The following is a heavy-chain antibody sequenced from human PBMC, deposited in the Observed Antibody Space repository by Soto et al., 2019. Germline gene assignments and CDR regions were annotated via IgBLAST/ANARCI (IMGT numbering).Heavy chain of an antibody. V-gene: IGHV4-34*01. CDR1: DGSFSVYY. J-gene: IGHJ3*02. Sequence: SETLSLTCAIYDGSFSVYYWIWIRQSPGEGLEWIGEINHSGSTNYNPSLKSRVTLSVDASHNQFSLKLSSVTAAATAVYHCGRDSTRRGASDMLGQGTTVTVSS. CDR2: INHSGST. D-gene: IGHD4-4*01. CDR3: GRDSTRRGASDM.